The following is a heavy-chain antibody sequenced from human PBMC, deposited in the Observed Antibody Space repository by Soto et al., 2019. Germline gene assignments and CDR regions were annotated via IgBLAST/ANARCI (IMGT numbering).Heavy chain of an antibody. Sequence: ASVKVSCKVPEDTLTELTIDWLRQAPGKGLEWMGRSAPEEGEPIYPQKFQGRVSMTEDPSTDTAYMELISLRFEDTAVYFCAADRKIVGTIGAFDFWGQGTLVTVSS. CDR2: SAPEEGEP. CDR3: AADRKIVGTIGAFDF. CDR1: EDTLTELT. V-gene: IGHV1-24*01. D-gene: IGHD1-26*01. J-gene: IGHJ4*02.